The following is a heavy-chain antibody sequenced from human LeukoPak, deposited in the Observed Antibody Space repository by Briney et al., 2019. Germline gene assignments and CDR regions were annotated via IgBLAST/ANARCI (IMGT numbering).Heavy chain of an antibody. CDR3: ARASLGYCSGGSCYLRN. CDR1: GYTFTSYG. CDR2: INPSGGST. J-gene: IGHJ4*02. D-gene: IGHD2-15*01. V-gene: IGHV1-46*01. Sequence: GASVKVSCKASGYTFTSYGISWVRQAPGQGLEWMGIINPSGGSTSYAQKFQGRVTMTRDMSTSTVYMELSSLRSEDTAVYYCARASLGYCSGGSCYLRNWGQGTLVTVSS.